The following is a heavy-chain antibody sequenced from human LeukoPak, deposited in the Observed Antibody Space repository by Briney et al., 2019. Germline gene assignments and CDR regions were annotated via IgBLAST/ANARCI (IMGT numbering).Heavy chain of an antibody. CDR2: ISSSGSYI. Sequence: GGSLRLSCAASGFTFSSYEMNWVRQAPGKGLEWVSSISSSGSYIFHADSVKGRFTISRDNAQNSLYLQMNSLRAEDTAVYYWAREGPINNGDLDYWGQGTLVTVSS. D-gene: IGHD1/OR15-1a*01. CDR1: GFTFSSYE. CDR3: AREGPINNGDLDY. J-gene: IGHJ4*02. V-gene: IGHV3-21*01.